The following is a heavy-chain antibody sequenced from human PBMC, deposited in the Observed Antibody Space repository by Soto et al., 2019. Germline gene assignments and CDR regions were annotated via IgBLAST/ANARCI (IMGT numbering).Heavy chain of an antibody. J-gene: IGHJ1*01. V-gene: IGHV4-31*03. CDR2: IYYSGST. CDR1: GGSISTGGYY. D-gene: IGHD3-22*01. CDR3: ATNGDYYDTRGPKYFPH. Sequence: QVQLQESGPGLVKPSQTLSLTCTVSGGSISTGGYYWSWIRQHPGKGLECIGYIYYSGSTYYNPSLKSRVTISVDTSKNQFSLKMSYVTAADTAVYYCATNGDYYDTRGPKYFPHWGQGTLVTVSS.